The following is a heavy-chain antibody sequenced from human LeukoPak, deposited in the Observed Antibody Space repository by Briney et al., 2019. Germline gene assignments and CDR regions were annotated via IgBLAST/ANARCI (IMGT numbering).Heavy chain of an antibody. CDR3: ATDASIYDSRGYYYLW. Sequence: SVKVSCKASGGTFSRYTISWVRQGPGQGLEWMGGIIPMFGRANYAQKFQGRLTITADESSTTAYMELSGLRSEDTAVYYCATDASIYDSRGYYYLWWGQGTLVTVSS. D-gene: IGHD3-22*01. V-gene: IGHV1-69*01. CDR1: GGTFSRYT. J-gene: IGHJ4*02. CDR2: IIPMFGRA.